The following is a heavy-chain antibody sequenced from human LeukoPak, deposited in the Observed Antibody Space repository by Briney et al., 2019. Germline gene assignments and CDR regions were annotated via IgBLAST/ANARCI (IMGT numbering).Heavy chain of an antibody. J-gene: IGHJ4*02. Sequence: ASVKVSCKASGYTFTSYDINWVRRATGQGLEGMGWMNLKSGYTGYAQKFQGRVTITRDTSTSTVYMELSSLRSEDTAVYYCARVAGSIDYWGQGTLVTVYS. CDR2: MNLKSGYT. CDR3: ARVAGSIDY. CDR1: GYTFTSYD. D-gene: IGHD1-26*01. V-gene: IGHV1-8*01.